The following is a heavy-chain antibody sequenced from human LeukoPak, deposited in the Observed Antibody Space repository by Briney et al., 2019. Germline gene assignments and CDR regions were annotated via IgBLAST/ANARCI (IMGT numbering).Heavy chain of an antibody. CDR2: IYTSGSI. CDR3: ARDYYDSSGFNWFDP. Sequence: SETLSLTCTVSGGSISSYYWSWIRQPAGKGLEWIGRIYTSGSINYNPSLKSRVTMSVDTSKNQFSLKLSSVTAADTAVYYCARDYYDSSGFNWFDPWGQGTLVTVSS. V-gene: IGHV4-4*07. D-gene: IGHD3-22*01. CDR1: GGSISSYY. J-gene: IGHJ5*02.